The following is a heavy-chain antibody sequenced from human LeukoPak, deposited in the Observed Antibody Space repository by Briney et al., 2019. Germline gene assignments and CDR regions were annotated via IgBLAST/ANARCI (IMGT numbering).Heavy chain of an antibody. V-gene: IGHV3-21*01. Sequence: GGSLRLSCAASGFRFSSYSMNWVRQAPGKGLEWVSSISSSSYIYYADSVKGRFTISRDNAKNSLYLQMNSLRAEDTAVYYCARDYGSGSYGYWGQGTLVTVSS. CDR2: ISSSSYI. D-gene: IGHD3-10*01. CDR1: GFRFSSYS. CDR3: ARDYGSGSYGY. J-gene: IGHJ4*02.